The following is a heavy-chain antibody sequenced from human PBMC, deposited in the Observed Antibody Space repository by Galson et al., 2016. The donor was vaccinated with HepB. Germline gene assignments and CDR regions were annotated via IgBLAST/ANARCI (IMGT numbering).Heavy chain of an antibody. CDR3: ARDDSTTWHDYFYCYGMDV. CDR2: IQEDGSEE. V-gene: IGHV3-7*01. D-gene: IGHD6-13*01. Sequence: SLRLSCAAFQFNLSNYWMSWVRQAPGKGLEWVANIQEDGSEEYYVDSVKGRFTISRDNAKNSLYLQMNSLRAEDTAVYYCARDDSTTWHDYFYCYGMDVWGQGTTVTVSS. CDR1: QFNLSNYW. J-gene: IGHJ6*02.